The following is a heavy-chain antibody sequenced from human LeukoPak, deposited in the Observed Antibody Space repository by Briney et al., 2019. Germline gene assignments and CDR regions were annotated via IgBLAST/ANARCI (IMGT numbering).Heavy chain of an antibody. CDR1: GGSISGYY. D-gene: IGHD3-22*01. CDR2: IYDSGTT. Sequence: SETLSLTCTVSGGSISGYYWSWIRQAPGKGLEWIGYIYDSGTTNYNPSLKSRVTISVDTSKNQFSLKLSSVTAADTAVYYCARVTPKGYYYDSSGYLPDYWGQGTLVTVSS. CDR3: ARVTPKGYYYDSSGYLPDY. J-gene: IGHJ4*02. V-gene: IGHV4-59*01.